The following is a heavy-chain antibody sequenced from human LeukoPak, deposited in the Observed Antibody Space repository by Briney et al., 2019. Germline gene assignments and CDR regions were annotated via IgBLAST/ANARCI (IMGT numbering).Heavy chain of an antibody. CDR3: ARGVYVWRELHRNWFDP. D-gene: IGHD1-7*01. Sequence: GASVKVSCKASGYTFTNYYMHWVRQAPGQGLEWMGIINPSGGSTSFAQKFQGRVIMTRDTSTSTVYMELSSLRSEDTAVYYCARGVYVWRELHRNWFDPWGQGTLVTVSS. CDR1: GYTFTNYY. J-gene: IGHJ5*02. CDR2: INPSGGST. V-gene: IGHV1-46*01.